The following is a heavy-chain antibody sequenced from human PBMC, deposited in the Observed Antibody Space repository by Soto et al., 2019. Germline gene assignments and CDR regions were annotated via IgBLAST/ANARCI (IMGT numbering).Heavy chain of an antibody. D-gene: IGHD2-8*01. V-gene: IGHV4-59*01. CDR3: ARRGYCTNGVCGSYNSFDP. J-gene: IGHJ5*02. Sequence: ASETLSLTCTVSGGSISSYYWSWIRQPPGKGLEWIGYIYYSGSTNYNPSLKSRVTISVDTSKNQFSLKLSSVTAADTAVYYCARRGYCTNGVCGSYNSFDPWGQGTLVTVS. CDR2: IYYSGST. CDR1: GGSISSYY.